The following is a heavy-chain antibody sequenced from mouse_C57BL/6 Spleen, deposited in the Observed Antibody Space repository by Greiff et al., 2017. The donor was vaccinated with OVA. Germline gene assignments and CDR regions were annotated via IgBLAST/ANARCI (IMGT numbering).Heavy chain of an antibody. V-gene: IGHV5-4*03. CDR3: ARNLWYFDV. CDR1: GFTFSSYA. CDR2: ISDGGSYT. J-gene: IGHJ1*03. Sequence: EVMLVESGGGLVKPGGSLKLSCAASGFTFSSYAMSWVRQTPEKRLEWVATISDGGSYTCYPDNVKGRFTISRDNAKNNLYLQMSHLKSEDTAMYYCARNLWYFDVWGTGTTVTVSS.